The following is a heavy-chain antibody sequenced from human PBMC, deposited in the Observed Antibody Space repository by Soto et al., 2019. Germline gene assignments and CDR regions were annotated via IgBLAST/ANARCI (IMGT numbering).Heavy chain of an antibody. D-gene: IGHD1-7*01. Sequence: QVQLVESGGGVVQPGRSLRLSCAASGFTFSSYGMHWVRQAPGKGLEWVAVISYDGSNKYYADSVKGRFTISRDNSKNTLYLQMNSLRAEDTAVYYCAKDRFSELDLRLLDYWGQGTLVTVSS. J-gene: IGHJ4*02. CDR1: GFTFSSYG. CDR3: AKDRFSELDLRLLDY. V-gene: IGHV3-30*18. CDR2: ISYDGSNK.